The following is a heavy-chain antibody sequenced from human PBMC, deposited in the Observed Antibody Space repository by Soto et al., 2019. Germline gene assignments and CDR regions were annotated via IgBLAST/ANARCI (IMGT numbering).Heavy chain of an antibody. CDR2: ISENGDRQ. CDR1: GPTFTSSS. CDR3: ARRLATTVSALGY. D-gene: IGHD4-17*01. J-gene: IGHJ4*02. Sequence: GGSLRRCCTASGPTFTSSSFHWFRPAPGKGLEWVAVISENGDRQYSTESVRGRFLISRDSSKNTVYLQMNSLRPEDTGVYFCARRLATTVSALGYWGQGALVTVSS. V-gene: IGHV3-30-3*01.